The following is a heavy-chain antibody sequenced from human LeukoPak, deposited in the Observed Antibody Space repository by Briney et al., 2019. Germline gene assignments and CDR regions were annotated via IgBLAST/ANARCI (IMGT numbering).Heavy chain of an antibody. CDR3: ARETPSRYFDY. CDR1: GYTFTSYY. D-gene: IGHD4-23*01. Sequence: ASVKVSCKASGYTFTSYYMHWVRQAPGQGLEWMGIINPSGGSTSYAQKFQGRVTITRNTSISTAYMELSSLRSEDTAVYFCARETPSRYFDYWGQGTPVTVSS. V-gene: IGHV1-46*01. CDR2: INPSGGST. J-gene: IGHJ4*02.